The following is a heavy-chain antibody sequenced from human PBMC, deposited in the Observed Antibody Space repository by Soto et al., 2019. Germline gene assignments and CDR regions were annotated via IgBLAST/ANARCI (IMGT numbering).Heavy chain of an antibody. CDR3: TRDIDLDSGIAVAGIFDY. J-gene: IGHJ4*02. CDR1: GFSLSTSGMR. D-gene: IGHD6-19*01. CDR2: IDWDEDK. Sequence: SGPTLVNPTQALTLTCTFSGFSLSTSGMRVSWIRQPPGKALEWLARIDWDEDKFYSTSLKTRLTISKDTSKNQVVLTMTNMDPVDTATYYCTRDIDLDSGIAVAGIFDYWGQGTLVTVSS. V-gene: IGHV2-70*04.